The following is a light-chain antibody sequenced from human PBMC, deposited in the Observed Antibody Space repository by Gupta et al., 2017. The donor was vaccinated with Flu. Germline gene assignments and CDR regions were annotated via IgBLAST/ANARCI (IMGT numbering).Light chain of an antibody. CDR1: QSIRSSD. CDR3: QQDRRTPRS. V-gene: IGKV3-20*01. J-gene: IGKJ1*01. Sequence: EIVLTQSPGTLSLSPGERATLSCRASQSIRSSDLAWYQQKPGQAPRLLIFDASSRATGIPDRFSGSGSETDFTLTISRLEPEDFAVYYCQQDRRTPRSFGQGTQVDIK. CDR2: DAS.